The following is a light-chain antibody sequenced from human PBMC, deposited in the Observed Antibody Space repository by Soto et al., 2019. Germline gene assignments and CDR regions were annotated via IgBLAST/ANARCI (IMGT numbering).Light chain of an antibody. Sequence: QYALTQPASVSGSPGQSITISCTGTSYCVGGYNYVSWYQQHPGKAPKLMIYDVSNRPSGVSNRFSGSKSGNTASLTISGLQAEDEADYYCSSYTSSSTLYVFGTGTKLTDL. V-gene: IGLV2-14*03. J-gene: IGLJ1*01. CDR1: SYCVGGYNY. CDR3: SSYTSSSTLYV. CDR2: DVS.